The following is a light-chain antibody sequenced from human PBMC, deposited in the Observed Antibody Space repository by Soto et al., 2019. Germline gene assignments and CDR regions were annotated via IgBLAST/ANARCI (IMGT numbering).Light chain of an antibody. V-gene: IGKV1-39*01. CDR1: QAINKY. Sequence: DIQLTQSPSSLSASVGDRVTITCRPSQAINKYLSWFRQKPGKAPEPLIYDVSTLQSGVPSRFSGSGSGTYFTLTISSLQLDDFASYYCQQSPSTPWSFGQGTKVDIK. CDR2: DVS. J-gene: IGKJ1*01. CDR3: QQSPSTPWS.